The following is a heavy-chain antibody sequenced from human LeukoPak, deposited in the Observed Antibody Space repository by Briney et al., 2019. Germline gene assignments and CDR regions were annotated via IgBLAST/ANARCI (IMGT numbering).Heavy chain of an antibody. V-gene: IGHV3-74*01. CDR3: ARALFPTMVRGVISRFDP. Sequence: PGGSLRLSCAASGFTFSSYWMHWARQAPGKGLVWVSRINSDGSSTSYADSVKGRFTISRDNAENTLYLQMNSLRAEDTAVYYCARALFPTMVRGVISRFDPWGQGTLVTVSS. CDR1: GFTFSSYW. D-gene: IGHD3-10*01. J-gene: IGHJ5*02. CDR2: INSDGSST.